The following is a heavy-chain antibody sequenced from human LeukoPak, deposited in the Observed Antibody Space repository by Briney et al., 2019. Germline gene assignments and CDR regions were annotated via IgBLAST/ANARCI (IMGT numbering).Heavy chain of an antibody. CDR2: INPNSGGT. V-gene: IGHV1-2*02. CDR1: GYTFTGYY. CDR3: ARDLGYYDILTGYYPLDY. Sequence: AASVKVSCKASGYTFTGYYIHWVRQAPGQGLEWMGWINPNSGGTNYAQKFQGRVTMTRDTSISTAYMELSRLRSDDTAVYYCARDLGYYDILTGYYPLDYWGQGTLVTVSS. J-gene: IGHJ4*02. D-gene: IGHD3-9*01.